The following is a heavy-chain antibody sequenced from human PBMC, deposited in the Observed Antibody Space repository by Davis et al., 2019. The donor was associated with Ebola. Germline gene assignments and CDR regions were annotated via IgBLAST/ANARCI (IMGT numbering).Heavy chain of an antibody. CDR1: GFSFNSYT. Sequence: GESLKISCIASGFSFNSYTMNWVRPAPGKGLEWLSYITNGGSTNSYADSVKGRFTVSRDNAKNSLFLQMNILRDEDTAVYYCARGRWNYAMDYWGLGTLVIVSS. D-gene: IGHD1-7*01. CDR2: ITNGGSTN. J-gene: IGHJ4*02. CDR3: ARGRWNYAMDY. V-gene: IGHV3-48*02.